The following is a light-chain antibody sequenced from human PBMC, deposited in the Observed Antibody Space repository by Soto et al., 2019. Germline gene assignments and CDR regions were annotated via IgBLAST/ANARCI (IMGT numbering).Light chain of an antibody. Sequence: DIQMTQSPSTLSASVGDRVTITCRASQSIGYWLAWYQQKPGKAPNLLIYQASSLETGVPSRFSCSGSGTEFSLTISSLQPDDFATYYCQQYNSVSQTFGQGTKVDI. CDR3: QQYNSVSQT. J-gene: IGKJ1*01. CDR2: QAS. V-gene: IGKV1-5*03. CDR1: QSIGYW.